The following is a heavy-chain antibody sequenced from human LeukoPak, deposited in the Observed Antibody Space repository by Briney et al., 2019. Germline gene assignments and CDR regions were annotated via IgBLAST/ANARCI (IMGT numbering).Heavy chain of an antibody. J-gene: IGHJ4*02. Sequence: SETLSLTCAVYGGSFSGYYWSWIRQAPGKGLEWIGEINHSGSTNYNPSLKSRVTISVDTSKNQFSLKLSSVTAADTAVYYCWYRDYYFDYWGQGTLVTVSS. CDR3: WYRDYYFDY. CDR1: GGSFSGYY. CDR2: INHSGST. D-gene: IGHD6-13*01. V-gene: IGHV4-34*01.